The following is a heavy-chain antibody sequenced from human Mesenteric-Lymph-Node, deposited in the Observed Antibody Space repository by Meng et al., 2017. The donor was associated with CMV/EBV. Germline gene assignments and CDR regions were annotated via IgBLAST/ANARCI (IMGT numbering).Heavy chain of an antibody. CDR3: ARGGTITANWFDP. V-gene: IGHV4-59*11. CDR1: GDSITNHY. CDR2: IYDSGST. Sequence: GSLRLSCTVSGDSITNHYWSWIRQPPGKGLEWIGYIYDSGSTNCNPSLKSRVTMSVDTSKNQFSLKLNSVTAADTAFYYCARGGTITANWFDPWGQGTLVTVSS. D-gene: IGHD5-24*01. J-gene: IGHJ5*02.